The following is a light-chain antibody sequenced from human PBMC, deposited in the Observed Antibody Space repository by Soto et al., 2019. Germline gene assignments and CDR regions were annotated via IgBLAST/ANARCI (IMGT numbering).Light chain of an antibody. V-gene: IGKV3-20*01. CDR2: GAS. Sequence: EIALTQSPGTLSLSPGERATISCRASHSVSSSYLACYHHKPGQAPRLLIYGASSRATGIQDRFSGSGSGTDVTLTVRRLQSEEFAVYYFHQYGSSPHTFGQGTKLEIK. CDR3: HQYGSSPHT. J-gene: IGKJ2*01. CDR1: HSVSSSY.